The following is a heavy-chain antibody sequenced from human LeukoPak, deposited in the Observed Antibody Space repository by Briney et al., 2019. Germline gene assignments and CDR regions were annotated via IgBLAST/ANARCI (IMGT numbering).Heavy chain of an antibody. CDR1: GYTFTTYY. V-gene: IGHV1-46*01. CDR3: ARSIDYYDSSGYYGYYYYMDV. CDR2: INPSGGGT. Sequence: ASVKVSCKASGYTFTTYYIHWVRQAPGQGLEWMGIINPSGGGTSYAQKFQGRVTITRNTSISTAYMELSSLRSEDTAVYYCARSIDYYDSSGYYGYYYYMDVWGKGTTVTVSS. D-gene: IGHD3-22*01. J-gene: IGHJ6*03.